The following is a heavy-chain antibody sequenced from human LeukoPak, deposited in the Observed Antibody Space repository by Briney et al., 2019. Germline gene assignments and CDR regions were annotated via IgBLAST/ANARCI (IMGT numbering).Heavy chain of an antibody. J-gene: IGHJ5*02. CDR1: GGSISSYY. V-gene: IGHV4-39*01. Sequence: SETLSLTCTVSGGSISSYYWGWIRQPPVKGLEWIGSIYYSGSTYYNPSLKSRVTISVDPSKNQFPLKLSSVPAADTAVYYCARHPLGYYDSSAYLRFAPRGQGTLLTASS. D-gene: IGHD3-22*01. CDR3: ARHPLGYYDSSAYLRFAP. CDR2: IYYSGST.